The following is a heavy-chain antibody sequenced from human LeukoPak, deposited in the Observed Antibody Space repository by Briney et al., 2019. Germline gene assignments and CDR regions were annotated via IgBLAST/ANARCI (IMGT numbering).Heavy chain of an antibody. CDR3: ARGYYGSGSYPDY. V-gene: IGHV4-39*07. CDR2: IYYSGST. CDR1: GGSISSSSYY. D-gene: IGHD3-10*01. Sequence: SETLSLTCTVSGGSISSSSYYWGWIRQPPGKGLEWIGSIYYSGSTYYNPSLKSRVTISVDTSKNQFSLKLSSVTAADTAVYYCARGYYGSGSYPDYWGQGTLVTVSS. J-gene: IGHJ4*02.